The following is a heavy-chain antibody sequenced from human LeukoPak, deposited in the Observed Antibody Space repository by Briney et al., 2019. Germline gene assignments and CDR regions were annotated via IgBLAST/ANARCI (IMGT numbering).Heavy chain of an antibody. J-gene: IGHJ3*02. CDR2: ISGSGGST. CDR1: GFTFTSYA. V-gene: IGHV3-23*01. CDR3: AKGSPNHYYGSGSYDAFDI. Sequence: PGGSLRLSCAASGFTFTSYAMSWVRQAPGKGLEWVSTISGSGGSTHYADSVKGRFTISRDNSKNTLYLQMNSLRAEDTAVYYCAKGSPNHYYGSGSYDAFDIWGQGTMVTVSS. D-gene: IGHD3-10*01.